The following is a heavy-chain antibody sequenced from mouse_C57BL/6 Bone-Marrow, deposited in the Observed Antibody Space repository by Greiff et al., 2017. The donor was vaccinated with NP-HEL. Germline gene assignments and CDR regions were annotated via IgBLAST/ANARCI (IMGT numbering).Heavy chain of an antibody. CDR1: GYTFTSYW. Sequence: VQLQQPGAELVKPGASVKLSCKASGYTFTSYWMHWVKQRPGQGLEWIGMIHPNSGSTNYNEKFKSKATLTVDKSSSTAYMQLSSLTSEDSAVYYCAKEVYSIYAMDYWGQGTSVTVSS. CDR3: AKEVYSIYAMDY. CDR2: IHPNSGST. D-gene: IGHD1-1*01. J-gene: IGHJ4*01. V-gene: IGHV1-64*01.